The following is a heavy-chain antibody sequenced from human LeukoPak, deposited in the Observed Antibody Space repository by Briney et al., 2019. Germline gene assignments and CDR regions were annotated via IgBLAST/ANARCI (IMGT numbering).Heavy chain of an antibody. CDR2: IYYSGKN. V-gene: IGHV4-39*01. CDR1: GGSISSSTTYY. J-gene: IGHJ5*02. CDR3: ARLTYYYGSGSYPWFDP. Sequence: PSETLSLTCTVSGGSISSSTTYYWGWIGQPPGKGLEWIGGIYYSGKNDNNPSLQSRVTISVDTSKNQFSLKLRSVTAADTAVYYCARLTYYYGSGSYPWFDPWGQGTLVTVSS. D-gene: IGHD3-10*01.